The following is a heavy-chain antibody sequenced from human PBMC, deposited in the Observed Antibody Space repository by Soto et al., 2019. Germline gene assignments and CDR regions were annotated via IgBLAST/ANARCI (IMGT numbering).Heavy chain of an antibody. V-gene: IGHV3-33*08. D-gene: IGHD6-6*01. CDR2: IWNDGTSK. J-gene: IGHJ4*02. Sequence: QVQLVESGGGVVQPERSLRLSCAASGFTFRNHAMHWVRQAPGKGLEWVGLIWNDGTSKYYADSVKGRFNISRDNSKNTLYLEMNSLRVEDTAIYYCARDQGVVIIKDHWGQGTLVTVSS. CDR1: GFTFRNHA. CDR3: ARDQGVVIIKDH.